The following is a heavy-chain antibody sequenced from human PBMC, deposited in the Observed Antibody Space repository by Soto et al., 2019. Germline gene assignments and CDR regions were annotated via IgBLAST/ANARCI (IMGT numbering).Heavy chain of an antibody. V-gene: IGHV6-1*01. J-gene: IGHJ5*02. CDR2: TYYRSKWYN. D-gene: IGHD1-20*01. CDR1: EDSVSSDSVA. Sequence: SQTLSLTCAISEDSVSSDSVAWNWIRQSPSRGLEWLGRTYYRSKWYNDYAVSVKSRITINSDTSKNQFSLHLNSVTPEDTAVYYCARDQTYNKWSKWFDPWGQGTLVTVSS. CDR3: ARDQTYNKWSKWFDP.